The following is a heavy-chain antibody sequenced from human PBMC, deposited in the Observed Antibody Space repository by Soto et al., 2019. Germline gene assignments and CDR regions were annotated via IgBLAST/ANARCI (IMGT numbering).Heavy chain of an antibody. D-gene: IGHD3-16*01. Sequence: SETLSLTCTVSGGSMRSGDYYWSWIRQPPGKGLEWIGYIYYSGSTNYNPSLKSRVTISVDTSKNQFSLKLSSVTAADTAVYYCARVWGYAFYYWGQGTLVTVS. J-gene: IGHJ4*02. V-gene: IGHV4-61*08. CDR3: ARVWGYAFYY. CDR2: IYYSGST. CDR1: GGSMRSGDYY.